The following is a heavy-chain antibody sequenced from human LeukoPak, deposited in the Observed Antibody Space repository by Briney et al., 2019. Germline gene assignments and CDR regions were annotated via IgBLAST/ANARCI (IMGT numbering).Heavy chain of an antibody. D-gene: IGHD3-22*01. CDR2: INPNSGGT. J-gene: IGHJ4*02. CDR1: GYTFTGYY. Sequence: ASVKVSCKASGYTFTGYYMHWVRQAPGQGLEWMGWINPNSGGTNYAQKFQGRVTMTRDTSISTAYMELSSLRSEDTAVYYCARVSEDSSGYSPGYWGQGTLVTASS. CDR3: ARVSEDSSGYSPGY. V-gene: IGHV1-2*02.